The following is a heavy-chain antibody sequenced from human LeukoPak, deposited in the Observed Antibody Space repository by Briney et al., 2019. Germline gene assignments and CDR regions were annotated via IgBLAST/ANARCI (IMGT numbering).Heavy chain of an antibody. J-gene: IGHJ6*02. Sequence: GEPLKFSGKGSGYSFTSYWIGGVRQMPGKGLGGTGIIYPGDSENSYSPSFQRQVTISADKSISTAYLQWSSLKASDTAMYYCARVGCSSTSCFYYYYGMDVWGQGTTVTVSS. CDR1: GYSFTSYW. D-gene: IGHD2-2*01. CDR3: ARVGCSSTSCFYYYYGMDV. V-gene: IGHV5-51*01. CDR2: IYPGDSEN.